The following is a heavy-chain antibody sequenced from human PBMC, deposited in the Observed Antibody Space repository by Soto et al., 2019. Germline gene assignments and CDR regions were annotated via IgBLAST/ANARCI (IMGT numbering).Heavy chain of an antibody. CDR2: ISGSGIST. CDR3: VKPPVITASYYYYDMDV. J-gene: IGHJ6*02. D-gene: IGHD4-4*01. CDR1: GFTFSTYP. V-gene: IGHV3-23*01. Sequence: GGSLRLSCAASGFTFSTYPMSWVRQAPGKGLEWVSGISGSGISTYYTDSVKGRFTISRDNSKNTVFLQMNSLRDEDTAVYYCVKPPVITASYYYYDMDVWGQGTTVTV.